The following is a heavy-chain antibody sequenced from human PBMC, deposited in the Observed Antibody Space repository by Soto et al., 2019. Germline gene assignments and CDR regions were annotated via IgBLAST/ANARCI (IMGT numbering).Heavy chain of an antibody. CDR2: IYHSGST. Sequence: SETLSLTCAVSGGSISSSNWWSWVRQPPGRGLEWIGEIYHSGSTNYNPSLKSRVTISVDKSKNQFSLKLSSVTAADTAVYYCARVPAGGSFPFDYWGQGTLVTVSS. CDR3: ARVPAGGSFPFDY. CDR1: GGSISSSNW. D-gene: IGHD2-15*01. V-gene: IGHV4-4*02. J-gene: IGHJ4*02.